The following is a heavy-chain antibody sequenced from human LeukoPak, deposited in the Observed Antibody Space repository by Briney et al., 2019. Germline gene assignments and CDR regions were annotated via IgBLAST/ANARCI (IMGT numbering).Heavy chain of an antibody. D-gene: IGHD6-13*01. J-gene: IGHJ6*03. CDR3: ARLRYSSSWFYYYYMDV. CDR1: GYSFTSYW. CDR2: IYPGDSDT. Sequence: GESLKISCKCSGYSFTSYWIGWVRQMPGNGLECMGIIYPGDSDTRYSPSFQGQVTISADKSISTAYLQWSSLKASDTAMYYCARLRYSSSWFYYYYMDVWGKGTTVTVSS. V-gene: IGHV5-51*01.